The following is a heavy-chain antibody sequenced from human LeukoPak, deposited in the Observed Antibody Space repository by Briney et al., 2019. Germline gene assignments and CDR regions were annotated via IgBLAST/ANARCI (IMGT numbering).Heavy chain of an antibody. V-gene: IGHV3-74*01. CDR1: GW. Sequence: GGSLRLSCAGSGWMHWVRQVPGKGLVWVSGINGLGTATYYADSVKGRFTISRDNPKNTVSLQMNSLRAEDTAVYYCASVFDSWGQGFLVTVSS. CDR2: INGLGTAT. J-gene: IGHJ4*02. CDR3: ASVFDS.